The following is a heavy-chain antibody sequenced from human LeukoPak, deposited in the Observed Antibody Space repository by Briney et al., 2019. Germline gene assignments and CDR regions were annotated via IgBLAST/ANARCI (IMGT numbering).Heavy chain of an antibody. CDR2: INHSGST. D-gene: IGHD5-24*01. CDR1: GGSFSGYY. V-gene: IGHV4-34*01. CDR3: ARGRYKRWLQPPAYYYYMDV. Sequence: SETLSLTCAVYGGSFSGYYWSWIRQPPGKGLEWIGEINHSGSTNYNPSLKSRVTISVDTSKNQFSLKLSSVTAADTAVYYCARGRYKRWLQPPAYYYYMDVWGKGTTVTVSS. J-gene: IGHJ6*03.